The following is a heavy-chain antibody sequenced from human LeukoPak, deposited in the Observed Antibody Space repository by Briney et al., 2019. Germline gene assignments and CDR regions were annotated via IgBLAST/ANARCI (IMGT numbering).Heavy chain of an antibody. D-gene: IGHD2-2*01. CDR3: ARVRIAPAATDNYYYMDV. J-gene: IGHJ6*03. CDR1: GFTFSSYA. Sequence: GGSLRLSCAASGFTFSSYAMSWVRQAPGKGLEWVSAISGSGGSTYYADSVKGRFTISRDNSKNTLYLQMNSLRAEDTAVYYCARVRIAPAATDNYYYMDVWGKGTTVTVSS. CDR2: ISGSGGST. V-gene: IGHV3-23*01.